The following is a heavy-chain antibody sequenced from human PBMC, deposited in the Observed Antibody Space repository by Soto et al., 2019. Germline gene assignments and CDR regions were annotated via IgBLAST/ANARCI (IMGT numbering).Heavy chain of an antibody. J-gene: IGHJ4*02. Sequence: GASVKVSCKXSGYTSTTYDINWVRQAPGQGLEWMGWMNPYTGKAGYAQKFQGRVTMTRDNSISTAYMELSSLRSEDTAVYYCARRKERSGPNYFDYWGLGTLVTVSS. CDR2: MNPYTGKA. V-gene: IGHV1-8*01. D-gene: IGHD6-25*01. CDR1: GYTSTTYD. CDR3: ARRKERSGPNYFDY.